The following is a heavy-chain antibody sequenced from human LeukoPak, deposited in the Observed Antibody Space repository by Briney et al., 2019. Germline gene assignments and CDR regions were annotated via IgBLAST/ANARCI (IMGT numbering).Heavy chain of an antibody. D-gene: IGHD6-6*01. CDR2: INHSGST. Sequence: SETLSLTCAVYGGSFSGYYWSWIRQPPGKGLEWIGEINHSGSTNYNPSLKSRVTISVDTSKNQFSLKLSSVTAADTAVYYCARGNSSSPSDYWGQGTLVTVSS. CDR3: ARGNSSSPSDY. CDR1: GGSFSGYY. J-gene: IGHJ4*02. V-gene: IGHV4-34*01.